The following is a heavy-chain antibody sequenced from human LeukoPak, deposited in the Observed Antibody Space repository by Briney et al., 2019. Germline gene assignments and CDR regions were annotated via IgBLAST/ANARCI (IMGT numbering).Heavy chain of an antibody. D-gene: IGHD6-13*01. CDR3: ARQIGIAAAALV. CDR1: GGSISSYY. V-gene: IGHV4-59*08. Sequence: SETLSLTCTVSGGSISSYYWSWIRQPPGKGLEWSGYIYYSGSTNYNPSLKSRVTISVDTSKNQFSLKLSSVTAADTAVYYCARQIGIAAAALVWGQGTLVTVSS. J-gene: IGHJ4*02. CDR2: IYYSGST.